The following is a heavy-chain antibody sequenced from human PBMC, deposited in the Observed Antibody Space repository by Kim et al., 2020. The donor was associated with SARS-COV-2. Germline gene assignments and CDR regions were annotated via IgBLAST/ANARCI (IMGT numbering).Heavy chain of an antibody. Sequence: GGSLRLSYAASGFTFSSYAMSWVRQAPGKGLEWVSTISGSGAGSTYYADSVKGRFTISRENSKNTLYLHMNSLRAEDTAIYYCAKDVMSYYYDSSGFNWG. CDR3: AKDVMSYYYDSSGFN. J-gene: IGHJ1*01. V-gene: IGHV3-23*01. CDR2: ISGSGAGST. D-gene: IGHD3-22*01. CDR1: GFTFSSYA.